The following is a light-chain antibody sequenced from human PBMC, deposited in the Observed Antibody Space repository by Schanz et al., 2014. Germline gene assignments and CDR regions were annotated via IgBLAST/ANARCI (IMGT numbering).Light chain of an antibody. J-gene: IGLJ3*02. V-gene: IGLV2-23*01. CDR2: EDN. CDR1: SSDVGNYNL. CDR3: CSYAGSTTPWV. Sequence: QSALTQPASVSGSPGQSITISCTGTSSDVGNYNLVSWYQHRPGKAPKLLIYEDNKRPSGVSNRFSGSKSGNTASLTISGLQAEDETDYFCCSYAGSTTPWVFGGGTKLTVL.